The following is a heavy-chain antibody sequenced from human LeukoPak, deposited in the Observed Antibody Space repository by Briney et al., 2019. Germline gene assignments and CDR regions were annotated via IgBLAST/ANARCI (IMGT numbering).Heavy chain of an antibody. Sequence: GGSLRLSCAASGFTFSSYGMHWVRQAPGKGLEWVAFIRYDGSNKYYADSVKGRFTISRDNSKNTLYLQMNSLRAEDTAVYYCAKSNIVATGRYFDYWGQGTLVTVSS. V-gene: IGHV3-30*02. CDR2: IRYDGSNK. J-gene: IGHJ4*02. D-gene: IGHD5-12*01. CDR3: AKSNIVATGRYFDY. CDR1: GFTFSSYG.